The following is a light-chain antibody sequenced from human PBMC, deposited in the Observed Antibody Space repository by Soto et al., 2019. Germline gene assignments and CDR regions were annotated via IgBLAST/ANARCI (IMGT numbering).Light chain of an antibody. V-gene: IGKV3-11*01. CDR2: DAF. Sequence: EIVLTQSPATLSLSPGERATLSCRASQSVRSYLAWYQQKPGQTPRLLIYDAFNRATGIPARFSGSGSGTDFTLTISSLEPEDFAVYYCQQRGNWPQTFGPGTKVHI. CDR3: QQRGNWPQT. J-gene: IGKJ3*01. CDR1: QSVRSY.